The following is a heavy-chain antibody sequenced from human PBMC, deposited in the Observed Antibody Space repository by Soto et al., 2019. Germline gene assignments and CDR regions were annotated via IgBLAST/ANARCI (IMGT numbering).Heavy chain of an antibody. Sequence: SVSNAWMNWVRQAPGKGLEWVGRIKSKTDGGTTDYAAPVKGRFTISRDDSKNTLYLQMNSLKTEDTAVYYCTTRGVRITMIVVVITDDAFDIWGQGTMVTVSS. CDR3: TTRGVRITMIVVVITDDAFDI. CDR1: SVSNAW. V-gene: IGHV3-15*07. D-gene: IGHD3-22*01. CDR2: IKSKTDGGTT. J-gene: IGHJ3*02.